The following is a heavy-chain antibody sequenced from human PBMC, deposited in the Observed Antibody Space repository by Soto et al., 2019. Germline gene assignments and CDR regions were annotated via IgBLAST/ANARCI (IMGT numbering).Heavy chain of an antibody. CDR1: GYTFTTYY. J-gene: IGHJ3*02. CDR3: ARERVVGASLEI. CDR2: INPSGGST. V-gene: IGHV1-46*01. D-gene: IGHD1-26*01. Sequence: ASVKVSCKASGYTFTTYYMHWVRQAPGQGLEWMGIINPSGGSTSYAQKFQGRVTMTRDTSTSTAYMEVSSLRFEDTAVYYCARERVVGASLEIWGQGTMVTVSS.